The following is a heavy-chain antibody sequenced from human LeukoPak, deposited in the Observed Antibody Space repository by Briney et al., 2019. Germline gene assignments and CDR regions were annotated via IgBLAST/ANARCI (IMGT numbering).Heavy chain of an antibody. Sequence: GGSLRLSCAASGFTFSNYAMSWVRQAPGKGLEYVSTVLTTRDTYYADSVKGRFTTSRDNSKNTLYLQMNSLRAEDTAVYYCTIRIAPPGEKAFDIWGQGTLVTASS. J-gene: IGHJ3*02. CDR2: VLTTRDT. CDR3: TIRIAPPGEKAFDI. CDR1: GFTFSNYA. V-gene: IGHV3-23*01. D-gene: IGHD6-13*01.